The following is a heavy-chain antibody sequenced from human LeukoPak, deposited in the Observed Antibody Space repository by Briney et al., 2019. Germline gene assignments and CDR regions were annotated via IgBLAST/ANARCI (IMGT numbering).Heavy chain of an antibody. J-gene: IGHJ6*03. CDR3: ASAVTGETTTYYYYMDV. CDR1: GFTFRSFA. V-gene: IGHV3-23*01. CDR2: VSAAGGAA. Sequence: GGSLRLSCAASGFTFRSFAMTWVRQAPGRGLEWVSAVSAAGGAAYYADSVKGRFTISRDNSKNTLFLQMGSLSAEDMAVYYCASAVTGETTTYYYYMDVWGKGTTVTVSS. D-gene: IGHD1-20*01.